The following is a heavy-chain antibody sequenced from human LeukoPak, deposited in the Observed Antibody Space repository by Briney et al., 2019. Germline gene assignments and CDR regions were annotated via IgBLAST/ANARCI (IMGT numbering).Heavy chain of an antibody. CDR3: ARGDSSSSFYYFDY. CDR1: GYTFTGYY. CDR2: INPNSGGT. Sequence: ASVKVSCKASGYTFTGYYMHWVRQAPGQGLEWMGWINPNSGGTNYAQKFQGRVTMTRDTSISTAYMELSRLRSDDTAVYYCARGDSSSSFYYFDYWGQGTLVTVSS. V-gene: IGHV1-2*02. J-gene: IGHJ4*02. D-gene: IGHD6-6*01.